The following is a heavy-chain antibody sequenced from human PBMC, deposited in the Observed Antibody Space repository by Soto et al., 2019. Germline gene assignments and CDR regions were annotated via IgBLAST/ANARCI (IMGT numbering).Heavy chain of an antibody. J-gene: IGHJ6*02. V-gene: IGHV1-46*01. CDR1: GYTFTSYY. D-gene: IGHD5-12*01. Sequence: ASVKVSCKASGYTFTSYYMHWVRQAPGQGREWMGIINPSGGSTSYAQKFQGRVTMTRDTSTSTVYMELSSLTSEETAVYYCAREYGGHHYYYYGMDVWGQGTTVTVSS. CDR3: AREYGGHHYYYYGMDV. CDR2: INPSGGST.